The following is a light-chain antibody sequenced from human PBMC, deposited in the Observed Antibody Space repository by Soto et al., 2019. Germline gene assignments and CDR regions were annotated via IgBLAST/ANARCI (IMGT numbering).Light chain of an antibody. J-gene: IGKJ1*01. CDR1: HTISSSY. CDR2: GAS. V-gene: IGKV3-20*01. CDR3: QQYGSSFVT. Sequence: EIVLTQSPGTLSLSPGERATLSCRASHTISSSYLAWYQQKPGQAPRLLMYGASSRATGIPDRFSGSGSGTDFTLTISRLEPEDFAVYYCQQYGSSFVTFGQGTKVDIK.